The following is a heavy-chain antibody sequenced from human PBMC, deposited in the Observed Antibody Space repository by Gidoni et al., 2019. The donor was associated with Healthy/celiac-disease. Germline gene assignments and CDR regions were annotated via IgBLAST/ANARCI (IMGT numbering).Heavy chain of an antibody. Sequence: VQLVVSGGGLVQPGGSLRLSCAASGFPVSSNYMSWVRQAPGKGLEWVSVIYSGGSTYYADSVKGRFTISRHNSKNTLYLQMNSLRAEDTAVYYCARGRITICGVGPPLDYWGQGTLVTVSS. CDR3: ARGRITICGVGPPLDY. CDR2: IYSGGST. V-gene: IGHV3-53*04. CDR1: GFPVSSNY. D-gene: IGHD3-3*01. J-gene: IGHJ4*02.